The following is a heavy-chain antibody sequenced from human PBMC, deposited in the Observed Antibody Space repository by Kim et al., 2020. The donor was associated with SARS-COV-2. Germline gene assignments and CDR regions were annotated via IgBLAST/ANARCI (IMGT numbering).Heavy chain of an antibody. V-gene: IGHV4-59*08. CDR3: ARHSSIGYSGYDFPWVPFDMDV. Sequence: SETLSLTCTVSGGSISSYYWSWIRQPPGKGLEWIGYIYYSGSTNYNPSLKSRVTISVDTSKNQFSLKLSSVTAADTAVYYCARHSSIGYSGYDFPWVPFDMDVWGKGTTVTVSS. CDR2: IYYSGST. D-gene: IGHD5-12*01. CDR1: GGSISSYY. J-gene: IGHJ6*03.